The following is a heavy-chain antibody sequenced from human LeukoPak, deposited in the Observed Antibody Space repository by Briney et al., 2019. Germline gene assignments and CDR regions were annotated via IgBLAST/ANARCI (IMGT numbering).Heavy chain of an antibody. V-gene: IGHV3-15*01. CDR1: GFIFRNAW. D-gene: IGHD3-10*02. CDR2: SKSKTDGGTT. CDR3: ITGTQLFGESRGA. J-gene: IGHJ5*02. Sequence: GGSVTLSCPASGFIFRNAWMSWVRQAPAKGLEWVGRSKSKTDGGTTDYAAPVKGRYTISRDDSKNTLYLQMNSLNTEDTAVYFCITGTQLFGESRGAWGQGTLVTVSS.